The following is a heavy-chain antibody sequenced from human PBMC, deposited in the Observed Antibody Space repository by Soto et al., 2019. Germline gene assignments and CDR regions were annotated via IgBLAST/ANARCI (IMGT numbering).Heavy chain of an antibody. Sequence: GGSLRLSCAASGFTFSSYAMSWVRQAPGKGLEWVSAISGSGGSTYYADSVKGRFTISRDNSKNTLYLQMNSLRAEDTAVYYCAKRPLRYYGSGSYEYFQHWGQGTLVTVS. CDR3: AKRPLRYYGSGSYEYFQH. J-gene: IGHJ1*01. CDR1: GFTFSSYA. V-gene: IGHV3-23*01. D-gene: IGHD3-10*01. CDR2: ISGSGGST.